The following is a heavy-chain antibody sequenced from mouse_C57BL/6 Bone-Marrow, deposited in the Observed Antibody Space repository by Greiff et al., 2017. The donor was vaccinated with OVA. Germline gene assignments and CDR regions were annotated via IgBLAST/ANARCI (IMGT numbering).Heavy chain of an antibody. CDR3: ARSGHSNYFAMDY. J-gene: IGHJ4*01. CDR2: IYPGSGNT. CDR1: GYTFSDYY. V-gene: IGHV1-84*01. Sequence: QVQLQQSGPELVKPGASVKISCKASGYTFSDYYINWVKQRPGQGLAWIGWIYPGSGNTKYNAKFKGKATLTVDTSSSTAYMQLSSLTSEDSAVYFCARSGHSNYFAMDYWGQGTSVTVSS. D-gene: IGHD2-5*01.